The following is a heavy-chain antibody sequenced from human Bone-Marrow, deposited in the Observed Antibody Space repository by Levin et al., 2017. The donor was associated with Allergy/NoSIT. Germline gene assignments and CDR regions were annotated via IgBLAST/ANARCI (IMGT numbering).Heavy chain of an antibody. CDR2: MYPNSDNA. D-gene: IGHD5-12*01. CDR3: ARGELGSGYLFDY. J-gene: IGHJ4*02. CDR1: GYTFTSFD. V-gene: IGHV1-8*01. Sequence: ASVKVSCKTSGYTFTSFDINWVRQATGQGLEWMGWMYPNSDNAGYAQKFQGRVTMTRNTSISTAYMYLSSLRSEDTAIYYCARGELGSGYLFDYWGQGTLVTVSS.